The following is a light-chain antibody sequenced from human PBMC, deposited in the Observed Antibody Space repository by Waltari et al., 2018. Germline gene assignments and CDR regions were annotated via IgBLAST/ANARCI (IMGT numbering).Light chain of an antibody. CDR1: QSISNW. J-gene: IGKJ1*01. CDR3: QQYNSYSRT. CDR2: EAS. V-gene: IGKV1-5*03. Sequence: DIQMTQSPSTLSASIGDTVTITCRASQSISNWLAWYQQKPGKAPRVLIYEASSLESGVPSRFSGSGSGTEFTLTISSLQSDDFATYYCQQYNSYSRTFGQGTKVEIK.